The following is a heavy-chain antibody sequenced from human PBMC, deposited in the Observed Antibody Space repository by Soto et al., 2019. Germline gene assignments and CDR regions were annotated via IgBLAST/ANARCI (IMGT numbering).Heavy chain of an antibody. V-gene: IGHV4-30-4*01. CDR1: GDSISSADYY. CDR3: ARDLWVEPELYYYGMDV. D-gene: IGHD1-1*01. J-gene: IGHJ6*01. Sequence: QVQLQESGPGLVRPSETLSLTCTVSGDSISSADYYWSWIRQTPGKGLEWIWHIFYSGTTYYNPSLKSRLTISVDTSKNHFSLRLTSVTAADTAVYYCARDLWVEPELYYYGMDVW. CDR2: IFYSGTT.